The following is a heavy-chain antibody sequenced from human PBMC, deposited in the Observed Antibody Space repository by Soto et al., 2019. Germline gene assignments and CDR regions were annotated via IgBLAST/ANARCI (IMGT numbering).Heavy chain of an antibody. Sequence: PSESLSLTCTVSGGAFSSTDYYWGWIRQPPGKGLEWIGSISYSGKIYYNPSLKSRVTISVDTPKNQFSLKLSSVTTADTAVYFCARGVRGVIITPRGHFGMDVWGQGTTVTAP. CDR3: ARGVRGVIITPRGHFGMDV. D-gene: IGHD3-10*01. J-gene: IGHJ6*02. V-gene: IGHV4-39*01. CDR2: ISYSGKI. CDR1: GGAFSSTDYY.